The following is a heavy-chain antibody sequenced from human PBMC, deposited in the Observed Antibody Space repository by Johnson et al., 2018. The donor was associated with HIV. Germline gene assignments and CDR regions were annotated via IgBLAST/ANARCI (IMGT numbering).Heavy chain of an antibody. D-gene: IGHD3-16*01. Sequence: QLVESGGVVVQPGGSLRLSCAASGFTFSSYGMHWVRQAPGKGLEWVAFIRYDGSNKYYADSVKGRFTISRDNSKNTLYLQMNSLRAEDTAVYYCAKDRLFGFRNDAFDSWGQGTMVTVSS. CDR2: IRYDGSNK. CDR1: GFTFSSYG. J-gene: IGHJ3*02. V-gene: IGHV3-30*02. CDR3: AKDRLFGFRNDAFDS.